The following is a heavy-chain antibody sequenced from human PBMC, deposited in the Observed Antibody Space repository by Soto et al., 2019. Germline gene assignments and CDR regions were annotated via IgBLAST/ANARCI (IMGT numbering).Heavy chain of an antibody. CDR1: GFTFSSYW. V-gene: IGHV3-7*05. Sequence: EVQLVESGGGLVQPGGSLRLSCAASGFTFSSYWMSWVRQAPGKGLEWVANIKQDGSEKYYVDSVKGRFTISRDNAKNSLYLQMNSLRAEDTAVYYCARLTTTVVTPWDFDYWGQGTLVTVSS. J-gene: IGHJ4*02. CDR3: ARLTTTVVTPWDFDY. D-gene: IGHD4-17*01. CDR2: IKQDGSEK.